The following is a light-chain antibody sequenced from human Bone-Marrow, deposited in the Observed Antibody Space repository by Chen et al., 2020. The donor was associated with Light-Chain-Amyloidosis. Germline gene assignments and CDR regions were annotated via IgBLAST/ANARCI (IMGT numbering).Light chain of an antibody. CDR2: AVS. CDR1: SGDVGTYNY. Sequence: QSALTQPASVSGSPGPSLTISCTGTSGDVGTYNYVSWYQQHPGKAPKVMIYAVSNRPSGVSNRFSGSKSGNTASLTISGLQAEDEADYYCSSFTSSSSYVFGPGTKVTVL. J-gene: IGLJ1*01. CDR3: SSFTSSSSYV. V-gene: IGLV2-14*01.